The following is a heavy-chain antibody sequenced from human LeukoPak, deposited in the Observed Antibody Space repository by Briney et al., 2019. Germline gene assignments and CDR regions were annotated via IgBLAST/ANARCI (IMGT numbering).Heavy chain of an antibody. CDR2: ISGSGGST. CDR1: GFTFSSYA. CDR3: AKALASMITFGGVIVSDY. V-gene: IGHV3-23*01. J-gene: IGHJ4*02. Sequence: GGSLRLSCAASGFTFSSYAMSWVRQAPGKGLEWVSAISGSGGSTYYADSVKGRFTISRDNSKNTLYLQMNSLRAEDTAVYYCAKALASMITFGGVIVSDYWGQGTLVTVSS. D-gene: IGHD3-16*02.